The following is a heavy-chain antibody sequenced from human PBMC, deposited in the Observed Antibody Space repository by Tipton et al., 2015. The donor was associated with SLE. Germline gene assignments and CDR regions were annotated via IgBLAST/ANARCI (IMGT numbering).Heavy chain of an antibody. J-gene: IGHJ4*02. CDR3: ARGSRTCSWYFDY. D-gene: IGHD6-13*01. CDR2: VYYSGSG. Sequence: TLSLTCTVSGGSISSNYWSWIRQPPGKGLEWIGYVYYSGSGDYNPSLKSRVTISLDTSKNQVSLKLSSVTAADTAVYYCARGSRTCSWYFDYWGQGTLVTVSS. V-gene: IGHV4-59*01. CDR1: GGSISSNY.